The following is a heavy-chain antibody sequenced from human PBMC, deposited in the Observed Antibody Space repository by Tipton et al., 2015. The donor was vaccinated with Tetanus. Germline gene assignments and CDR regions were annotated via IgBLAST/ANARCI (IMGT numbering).Heavy chain of an antibody. Sequence: SLRLSCAASGFTFYSYGMHWVRQAPGKGLEWVAVISYDGRNKYYAHSVKGRFTISRDNSKNTLYLQMNSLRAEDTAVYYCARGSLRKGFLEWHFDYWGQGALVTVSS. D-gene: IGHD3-3*01. V-gene: IGHV3-30*03. J-gene: IGHJ4*02. CDR1: GFTFYSYG. CDR2: ISYDGRNK. CDR3: ARGSLRKGFLEWHFDY.